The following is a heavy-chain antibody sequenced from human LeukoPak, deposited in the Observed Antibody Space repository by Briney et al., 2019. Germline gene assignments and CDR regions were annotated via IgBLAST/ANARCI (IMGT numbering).Heavy chain of an antibody. J-gene: IGHJ4*02. CDR2: ISYDGSNK. D-gene: IGHD2-2*02. V-gene: IGHV3-30*14. CDR3: ARDGYTRGFDY. CDR1: GFTFSSYA. Sequence: GGSLRLSCAASGFTFSSYAMHWVRQAPGKGLEWVAVISYDGSNKYYADSVKGRFTISRDNSKNTLYLQMNSLRAEDTAVYYCARDGYTRGFDYWGQGTLVTVSS.